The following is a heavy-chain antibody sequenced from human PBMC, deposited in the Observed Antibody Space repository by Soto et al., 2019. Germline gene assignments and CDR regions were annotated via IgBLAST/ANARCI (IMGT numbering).Heavy chain of an antibody. CDR1: GFTFSNAW. CDR2: IKSETDGGTI. D-gene: IGHD3-3*01. V-gene: IGHV3-15*01. Sequence: DVQLVESGGGLVKPGGSLRLSCAASGFTFSNAWMSWVRQAPGKGLEWVGRIKSETDGGTIDYAAPVKGRFTIARDDSKNTLYLQMNTLKSEDTAVYYCTTDLLISLLRSGRPFDYWGQGTLVTVSS. J-gene: IGHJ4*02. CDR3: TTDLLISLLRSGRPFDY.